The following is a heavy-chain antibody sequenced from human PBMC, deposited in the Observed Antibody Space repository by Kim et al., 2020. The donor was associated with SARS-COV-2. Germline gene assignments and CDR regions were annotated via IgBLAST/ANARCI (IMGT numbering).Heavy chain of an antibody. CDR3: ARDRQRAGTGVDY. CDR2: TYYRSKWYT. D-gene: IGHD6-19*01. Sequence: SQTLSLTCDISGDSVSSNSAAWNWVRHSPSRGLEWLGRTYYRSKWYTDYALSVKGRITINPDTSKNQFSLQLNSVTPEDTAVYYCARDRQRAGTGVDYWGQGTLVTVSS. J-gene: IGHJ4*02. V-gene: IGHV6-1*01. CDR1: GDSVSSNSAA.